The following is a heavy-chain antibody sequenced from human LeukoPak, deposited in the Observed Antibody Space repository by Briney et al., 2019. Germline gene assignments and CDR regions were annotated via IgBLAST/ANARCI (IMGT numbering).Heavy chain of an antibody. J-gene: IGHJ4*02. D-gene: IGHD4-17*01. CDR3: ARDTDTVTTILDY. V-gene: IGHV3-74*01. Sequence: GGSLRLSCAASGFTFSSYWMHWVRHAPGKGLVWVSRINSDGSSTSYADSVKGRFTISRDNAKNTLYLQLNSLRAEDTAVYYCARDTDTVTTILDYWGQGTLVTVSS. CDR1: GFTFSSYW. CDR2: INSDGSST.